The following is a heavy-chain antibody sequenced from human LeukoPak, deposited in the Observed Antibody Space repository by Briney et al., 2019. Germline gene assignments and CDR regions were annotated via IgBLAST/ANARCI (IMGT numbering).Heavy chain of an antibody. CDR1: GGSISSYY. CDR2: IYTSGST. V-gene: IGHV4-4*07. Sequence: SETLSLTCTVSGGSISSYYWSWIRQPAGKGLEWIGRIYTSGSTNYNPSLKSRVTMSVDTSKSQFSLKLSSVTAADTAVYYCARVLRLGINYYFDYWGQGTLVTVSS. CDR3: ARVLRLGINYYFDY. D-gene: IGHD3-3*01. J-gene: IGHJ4*02.